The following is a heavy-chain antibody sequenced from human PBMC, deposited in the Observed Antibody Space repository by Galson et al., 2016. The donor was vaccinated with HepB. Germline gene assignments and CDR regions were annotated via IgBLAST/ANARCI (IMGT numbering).Heavy chain of an antibody. CDR1: GGSISSGNYY. D-gene: IGHD2-15*01. J-gene: IGHJ3*02. V-gene: IGHV4-61*02. Sequence: TLSLTCTVSGGSISSGNYYWSWIRQPAGKGLEWTGRVSPSGSTIYNTSLKSRITISLDTPNNQFSLKLNSVTAADTAVYYCARNDVIGVVVDATQILTDAFHIWGQGTMVTVSS. CDR2: VSPSGST. CDR3: ARNDVIGVVVDATQILTDAFHI.